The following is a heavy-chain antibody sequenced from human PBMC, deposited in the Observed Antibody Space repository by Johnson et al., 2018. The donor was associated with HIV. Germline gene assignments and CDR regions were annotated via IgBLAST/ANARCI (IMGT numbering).Heavy chain of an antibody. Sequence: QEQLVESGGGVVQPGRSLRLSCAASGFTFSSYAMHWVRQAPGKGLEWVAFISYDGNNKYYADSVTGRFTFSRDNSKNTVYLQMSSLRAEDAAVYYCARDVGDGYNRWGAFDFWGQGTMVTVSS. V-gene: IGHV3-33*05. D-gene: IGHD5-24*01. CDR3: ARDVGDGYNRWGAFDF. CDR1: GFTFSSYA. J-gene: IGHJ3*01. CDR2: ISYDGNNK.